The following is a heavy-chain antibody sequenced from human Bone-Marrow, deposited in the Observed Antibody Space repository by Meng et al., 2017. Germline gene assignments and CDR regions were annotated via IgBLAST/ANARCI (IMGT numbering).Heavy chain of an antibody. CDR3: ARDLLSQTDY. D-gene: IGHD2-15*01. Sequence: GESLKISCAASGFTFSRYRMNWVRQAPGKGLEWVSYISSSGSTIYYADSVKGRFTISRDNAKNSLYLQMNSLRAEDTAVYYCARDLLSQTDYWGQGTLVTVSS. J-gene: IGHJ4*02. V-gene: IGHV3-48*04. CDR1: GFTFSRYR. CDR2: ISSSGSTI.